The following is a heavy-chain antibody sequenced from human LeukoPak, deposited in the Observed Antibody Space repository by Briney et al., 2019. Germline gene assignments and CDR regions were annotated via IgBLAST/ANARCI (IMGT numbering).Heavy chain of an antibody. D-gene: IGHD3-16*01. CDR1: GYTFTNYY. CDR2: ANPGVDYT. J-gene: IGHJ4*02. V-gene: IGHV1-46*01. CDR3: ARDGGGGFDY. Sequence: GASVKVSCKASGYTFTNYYTHWVRQAPGQGLEWMGMANPGVDYTRYAQKFQGRVTMTRDMSTGTVYMELSSLTSGDTAVYYCARDGGGGFDYWGQGILVTVSS.